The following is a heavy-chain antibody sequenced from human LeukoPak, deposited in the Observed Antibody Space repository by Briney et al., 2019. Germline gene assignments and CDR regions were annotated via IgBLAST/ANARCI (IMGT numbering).Heavy chain of an antibody. CDR2: IYYSGST. D-gene: IGHD3-22*01. Sequence: PSETLSLTCTVSGGSISSYYWSWIRQPPGKGLEWIGYIYYSGSTNYNPSLKSRVTMSADTSKNQFSLKLRSVTVADTAVYYCAKGTDYYDSSGYSHGPFDIWGQGTMVTVSS. V-gene: IGHV4-59*12. CDR1: GGSISSYY. CDR3: AKGTDYYDSSGYSHGPFDI. J-gene: IGHJ3*02.